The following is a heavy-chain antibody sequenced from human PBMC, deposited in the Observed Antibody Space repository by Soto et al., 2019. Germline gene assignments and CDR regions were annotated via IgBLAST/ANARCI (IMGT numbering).Heavy chain of an antibody. D-gene: IGHD3-10*01. CDR2: ISSSSSYI. CDR1: GLTFSSDS. Sequence: GGSLRLSCAASGLTFSSDSMNWVRQAPAKGLEWVSSISSSSSYIYYADSVKGRFTISRDNAKNSLYLQMNSLRAEDTAVYYCAGEGIYITRSGSYYYYGMDVWGQGTTVTVSS. J-gene: IGHJ6*02. V-gene: IGHV3-21*01. CDR3: AGEGIYITRSGSYYYYGMDV.